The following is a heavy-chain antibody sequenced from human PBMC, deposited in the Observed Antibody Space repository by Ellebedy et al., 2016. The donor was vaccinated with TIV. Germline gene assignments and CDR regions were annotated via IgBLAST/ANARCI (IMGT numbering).Heavy chain of an antibody. Sequence: GESLNISXAASGFTFKNSGMQWVRQTPGKGLEWVAVTAHDGSVRHYADSVKGRFTISRDNSGNTLYLQMNSLRAEDTAVYYCAKARGSSVIDYNYFGMDVWGQGTTVTVSS. CDR1: GFTFKNSG. J-gene: IGHJ6*02. CDR3: AKARGSSVIDYNYFGMDV. D-gene: IGHD2-21*01. V-gene: IGHV3-30*18. CDR2: TAHDGSVR.